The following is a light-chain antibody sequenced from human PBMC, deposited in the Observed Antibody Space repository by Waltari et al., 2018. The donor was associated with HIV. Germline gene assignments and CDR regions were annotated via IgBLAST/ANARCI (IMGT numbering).Light chain of an antibody. V-gene: IGKV1-33*01. Sequence: DIQMTQSPSSLSASVGDRVTITCQASQDLSNYLNWYQQKPGKAPKHLIYDASNLETGVPSSFSGSGSGTDFTFTISSLQPEDIATYYCQQYDNLPLTFGPGTKVDIK. CDR3: QQYDNLPLT. CDR2: DAS. CDR1: QDLSNY. J-gene: IGKJ3*01.